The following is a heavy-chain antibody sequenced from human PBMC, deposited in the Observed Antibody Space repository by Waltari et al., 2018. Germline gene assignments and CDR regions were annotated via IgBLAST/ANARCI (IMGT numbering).Heavy chain of an antibody. CDR1: GFRFSNYW. J-gene: IGHJ6*02. CDR2: ISNDETTL. Sequence: EEQLLESGGGLVQPGDSLRLSCAASGFRFSNYWMNWVRQAPGKGLVWVARISNDETTLTYADSVKGRFTISRDNAKNTVYLQMKRLRADDTAVYYCARLAPRTYRSPVPGRHYYYGMDVWGQGTRSPSL. CDR3: ARLAPRTYRSPVPGRHYYYGMDV. V-gene: IGHV3-74*03. D-gene: IGHD3-10*01.